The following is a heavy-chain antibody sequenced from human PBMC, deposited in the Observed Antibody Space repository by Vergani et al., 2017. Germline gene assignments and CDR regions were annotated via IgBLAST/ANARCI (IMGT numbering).Heavy chain of an antibody. CDR2: ISSSGSTI. CDR3: ARDGYCSSTSCAYYYYYYMDV. D-gene: IGHD2-2*03. V-gene: IGHV3-11*01. CDR1: GFTFSDYY. J-gene: IGHJ6*03. Sequence: QVQLVESGGGLVKPGGSLRLSCAASGFTFSDYYMSWIRPAPGKGLEWVSYISSSGSTIYYADSVKGRFTISRDNAKNSLYLQMNSLRAEDTAVYYCARDGYCSSTSCAYYYYYYMDVWGKGTTVTVSS.